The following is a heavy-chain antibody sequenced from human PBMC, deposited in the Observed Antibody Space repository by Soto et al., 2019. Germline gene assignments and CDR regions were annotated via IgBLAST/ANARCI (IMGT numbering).Heavy chain of an antibody. D-gene: IGHD3-3*01. CDR2: ISAYNGNT. J-gene: IGHJ4*02. V-gene: IGHV1-18*04. Sequence: ASVKVSCKASGYTCTNYGISWVLQAPGQGLEWMGWISAYNGNTNYAQNLQGRVTMTTDTSTSTAYMELRSLRSDGTAVYYCARVDVLRFLEWLIWGQGTLVTVSS. CDR1: GYTCTNYG. CDR3: ARVDVLRFLEWLI.